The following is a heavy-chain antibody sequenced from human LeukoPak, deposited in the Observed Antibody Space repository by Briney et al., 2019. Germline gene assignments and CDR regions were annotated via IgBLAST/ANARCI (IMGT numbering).Heavy chain of an antibody. Sequence: PSETLSLTCTVSGGSTSSYYRSWIRQPPGKGLEWIGYIYYSGSTNYNPSLKSRVTISVDTSKNQFSLKLSSVTAADTAVYYCARALRARITGTTASVYGMDVWGQGTTVTVSS. CDR1: GGSTSSYY. CDR3: ARALRARITGTTASVYGMDV. D-gene: IGHD1-20*01. V-gene: IGHV4-59*01. CDR2: IYYSGST. J-gene: IGHJ6*02.